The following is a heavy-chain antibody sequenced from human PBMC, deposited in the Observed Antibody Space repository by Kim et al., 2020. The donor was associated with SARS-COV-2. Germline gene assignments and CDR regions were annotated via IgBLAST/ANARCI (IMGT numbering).Heavy chain of an antibody. J-gene: IGHJ6*02. CDR1: GYTFTGYY. CDR3: ARTLVVVVPAAIYYYYYYGMDV. Sequence: ASVKVSCKASGYTFTGYYMHWVRQAPGQGLEWMGWINPNSGGTNYAQKFQGRVTMTRDTSISTAYMELSRLRSDDTAVYYCARTLVVVVPAAIYYYYYYGMDVWGQGTTVTVSS. CDR2: INPNSGGT. V-gene: IGHV1-2*02. D-gene: IGHD2-2*02.